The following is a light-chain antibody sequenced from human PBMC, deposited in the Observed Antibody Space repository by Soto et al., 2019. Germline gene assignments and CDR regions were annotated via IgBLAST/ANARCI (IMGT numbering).Light chain of an antibody. J-gene: IGKJ3*01. Sequence: DIQMTQSPSTQSASVGDRVTIACRASQSISSWLAWYQQKPGKAPKLLIYKASSLESGVPSRFSGSGSGTEFTLVISGLQPDDLVTFYCQQNSTYPFTVGSVNKMEIK. CDR1: QSISSW. CDR3: QQNSTYPFT. V-gene: IGKV1-5*03. CDR2: KAS.